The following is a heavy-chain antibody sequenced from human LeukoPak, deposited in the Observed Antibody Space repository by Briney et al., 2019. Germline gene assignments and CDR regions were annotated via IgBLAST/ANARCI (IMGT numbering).Heavy chain of an antibody. CDR3: AREGSIVARTDY. D-gene: IGHD2-15*01. V-gene: IGHV3-30-3*01. CDR1: GFTFDNYA. J-gene: IGHJ4*02. CDR2: VSYDGNRE. Sequence: GSLRLSCEASGFTFDNYAMHWVRQAPGKRLEWVAVVSYDGNREYYPDSVKGRFTISRDNSKNTLYLQMSGLKTEDTAVYYCAREGSIVARTDYWGQGALVIVSS.